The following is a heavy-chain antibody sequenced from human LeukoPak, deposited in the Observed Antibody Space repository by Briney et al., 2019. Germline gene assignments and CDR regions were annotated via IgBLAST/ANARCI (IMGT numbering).Heavy chain of an antibody. Sequence: SETLSLTCTVSGGSISSYYWSWIRQPAGKGLEWIGRIYTTGSTNYNPSLKSRVTISLDTSRNQFSLKLNSVTAADTAVYYCAKSNGYGLVDIWGQGTMVTVSS. J-gene: IGHJ3*02. CDR2: IYTTGST. D-gene: IGHD3-10*01. CDR3: AKSNGYGLVDI. V-gene: IGHV4-4*07. CDR1: GGSISSYY.